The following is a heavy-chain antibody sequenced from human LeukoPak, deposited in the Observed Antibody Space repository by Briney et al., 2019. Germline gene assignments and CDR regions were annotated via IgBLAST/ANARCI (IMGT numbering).Heavy chain of an antibody. CDR2: ITGSGDNT. CDR3: AKPPVSYGPRDPDY. CDR1: GFIFSNYA. D-gene: IGHD5-18*01. J-gene: IGHJ4*02. V-gene: IGHV3-23*01. Sequence: GGSLRLSCAASGFIFSNYALMWVRQAPGKGLEWVSSITGSGDNTFYADSVKGRFSLSRDNSKNMLYLQMYSLGAEDTAVYYCAKPPVSYGPRDPDYWGQGTLVTVSS.